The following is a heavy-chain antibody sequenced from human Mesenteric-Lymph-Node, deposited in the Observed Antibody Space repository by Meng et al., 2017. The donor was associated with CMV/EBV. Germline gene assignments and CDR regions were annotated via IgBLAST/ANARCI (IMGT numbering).Heavy chain of an antibody. J-gene: IGHJ4*02. Sequence: GESLKISCAASGFTVSSSYMSWVRQAPGEGLEWVSVLYSGGSTYYADSVKGRFTISRDSSKNTLYFQMNSLRDEDTAVYYCARESSGSYFNYWGQGTLVTVSS. D-gene: IGHD1-26*01. CDR3: ARESSGSYFNY. CDR1: GFTVSSSY. V-gene: IGHV3-53*01. CDR2: LYSGGST.